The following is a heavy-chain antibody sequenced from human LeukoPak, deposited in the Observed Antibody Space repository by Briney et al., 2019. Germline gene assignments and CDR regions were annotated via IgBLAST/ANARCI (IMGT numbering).Heavy chain of an antibody. Sequence: TSETLSLTCAVYGGSFSGYYWSWIRQPPGKGLEWIGEINHSGSANYNPSLKSRVTISVDTSKNQFSLKLSSVTAADAAVYYCERGGIVGWLRPRYYFDYWGQGTPVTVSS. D-gene: IGHD5-12*01. V-gene: IGHV4-34*01. CDR2: INHSGSA. CDR1: GGSFSGYY. J-gene: IGHJ4*02. CDR3: ERGGIVGWLRPRYYFDY.